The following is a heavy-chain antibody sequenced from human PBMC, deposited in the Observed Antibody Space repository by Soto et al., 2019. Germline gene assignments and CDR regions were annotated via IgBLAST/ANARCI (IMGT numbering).Heavy chain of an antibody. Sequence: WGSLRLSCAASGFTFSNAWMSWVRQAPGKGLEWVGRSKNKTDGGTTDYAAPVKGRFTISRDDSKNTLYLQMNSLKTEDTAVYYCTTGDIFVCSGGSCQDYWGQGTLVTVSS. CDR2: SKNKTDGGTT. V-gene: IGHV3-15*01. J-gene: IGHJ4*01. CDR3: TTGDIFVCSGGSCQDY. CDR1: GFTFSNAW. D-gene: IGHD2-15*01.